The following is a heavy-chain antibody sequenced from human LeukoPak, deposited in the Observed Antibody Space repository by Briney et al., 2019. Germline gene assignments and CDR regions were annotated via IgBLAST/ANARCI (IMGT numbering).Heavy chain of an antibody. V-gene: IGHV3-23*01. D-gene: IGHD1-14*01. J-gene: IGHJ4*02. CDR3: AKDRTNLEYYFDY. CDR1: GFTFSSYV. CDR2: ITSGGGNT. Sequence: GGSLRLSCAASGFTFSSYVMSWVRQAPGKGLEWVSGITSGGGNTHYADSVKGRFTISRDNSKNTLYLQMNSLRAEDTAVYYCAKDRTNLEYYFDYWGQGTLVTVSS.